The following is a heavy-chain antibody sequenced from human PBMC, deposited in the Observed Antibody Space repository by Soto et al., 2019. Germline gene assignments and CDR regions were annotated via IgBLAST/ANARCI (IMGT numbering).Heavy chain of an antibody. V-gene: IGHV1-2*04. CDR3: ARVRGSGWYDYGMDV. J-gene: IGHJ6*02. CDR2: INPNSGGT. CDR1: GYTFTGYY. Sequence: VASVKVSCKASGYTFTGYYMHWVRQAPGQGLEWMGWINPNSGGTNYAQKFQGWVTMTRDTSISTAYMELSRLRSDDTAVYYCARVRGSGWYDYGMDVWGQGTTVTVSS. D-gene: IGHD6-19*01.